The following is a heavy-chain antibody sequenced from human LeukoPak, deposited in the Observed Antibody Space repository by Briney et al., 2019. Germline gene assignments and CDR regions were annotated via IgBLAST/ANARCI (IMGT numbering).Heavy chain of an antibody. J-gene: IGHJ4*02. Sequence: SETLSLTCTVSGGSISSYYWSWIRQPPGKGLEWIGYIYTSGSTDYTPSLKSRVAISVDTSKNQFSLKLSSVTAADTAVYYCARLYRFGELLYDSWGQGTLVTVSS. V-gene: IGHV4-4*09. D-gene: IGHD3-10*01. CDR1: GGSISSYY. CDR3: ARLYRFGELLYDS. CDR2: IYTSGST.